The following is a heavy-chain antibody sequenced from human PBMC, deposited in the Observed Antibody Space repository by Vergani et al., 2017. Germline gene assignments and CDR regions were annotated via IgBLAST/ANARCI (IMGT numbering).Heavy chain of an antibody. CDR3: ATLPGYYYDSSGYLDY. Sequence: QVQLVESGGGVVQPGRSLRLSCAASGFTFSSYAMHWVRQAPGKGLEWVAVISYDGSNKYYADSVKGRFTISRDNSKNTLYLQMNSLRAEDTAVYYCATLPGYYYDSSGYLDYWGQGTLVTVSS. CDR2: ISYDGSNK. J-gene: IGHJ4*02. CDR1: GFTFSSYA. D-gene: IGHD3-22*01. V-gene: IGHV3-30-3*01.